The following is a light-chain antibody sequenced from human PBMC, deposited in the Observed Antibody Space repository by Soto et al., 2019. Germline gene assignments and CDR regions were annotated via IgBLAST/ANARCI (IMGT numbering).Light chain of an antibody. CDR1: DSNIGKNY. CDR3: GTWDSSLSAVV. J-gene: IGLJ1*01. Sequence: QSVLTQPPSVSAAPGQKVTISCSGTDSNIGKNYVSWYQQFPGTVPKVLTYDNNNRPSGIPDRFSGSKSGTSATLGITGLQTGDEADYYCGTWDSSLSAVVFGAGTKVTVL. V-gene: IGLV1-51*01. CDR2: DNN.